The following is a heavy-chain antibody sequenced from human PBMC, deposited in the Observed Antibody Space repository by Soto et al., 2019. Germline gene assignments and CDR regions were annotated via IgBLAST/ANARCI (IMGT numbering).Heavy chain of an antibody. V-gene: IGHV1-2*04. CDR2: INPNSGGT. CDR3: ARDKSGSSLMDYYYGMDV. CDR1: GYTFTGYY. Sequence: QVQLVQSGAEVKKPGASVKVSCKASGYTFTGYYMHWVRQAPGQGLEWMGWINPNSGGTNYAQKFQGWVTMTRDTSISTAYMELSRLRSDDTAVYYCARDKSGSSLMDYYYGMDVWGQGTTVTVSS. J-gene: IGHJ6*02. D-gene: IGHD1-26*01.